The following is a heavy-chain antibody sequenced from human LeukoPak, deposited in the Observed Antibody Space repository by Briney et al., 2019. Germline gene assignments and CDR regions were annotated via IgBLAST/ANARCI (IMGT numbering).Heavy chain of an antibody. CDR3: AKDMGLGYGASGPFDY. CDR2: ISGSGGST. J-gene: IGHJ4*02. D-gene: IGHD4-17*01. CDR1: GFTFSSYG. Sequence: GGSLRLSCAASGFTFSSYGMSWVRQAPGKGLEWVSAISGSGGSTYYADSVKGRFTISRDNSKNTLYLQMNSLRAEDTAVYYCAKDMGLGYGASGPFDYWGQGTLVTVSS. V-gene: IGHV3-23*01.